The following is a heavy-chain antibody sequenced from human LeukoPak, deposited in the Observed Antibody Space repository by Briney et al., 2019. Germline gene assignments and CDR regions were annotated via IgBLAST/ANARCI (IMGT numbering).Heavy chain of an antibody. V-gene: IGHV3-30*03. CDR3: ASLAGPFDY. CDR2: ISYDGSNK. D-gene: IGHD6-19*01. CDR1: GFTFSSYG. J-gene: IGHJ4*02. Sequence: GGSLRLSCAASGFTFSSYGMHWVRQAPGKGLEWVAVISYDGSNKYYADSVKGRFTISRDNAKNSLYLQMDSLRAEDTAVYYCASLAGPFDYWGQGTLVTVSS.